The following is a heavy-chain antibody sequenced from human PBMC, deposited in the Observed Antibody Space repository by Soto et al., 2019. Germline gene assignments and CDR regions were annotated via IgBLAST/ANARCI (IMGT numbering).Heavy chain of an antibody. V-gene: IGHV1-46*01. CDR3: ARESTSLDY. CDR1: GYTFTNYF. D-gene: IGHD1-1*01. CDR2: INPSGGSP. J-gene: IGHJ4*02. Sequence: QVQLVRSGAEVKKPGASVKVSCKASGYTFTNYFLHWVRQAPGQGLEWMGIINPSGGSPTYAQKFQGRVTMTRDTSTGTVYMDLSSLRSEDTAVYYCARESTSLDYWGQGTLVTVSS.